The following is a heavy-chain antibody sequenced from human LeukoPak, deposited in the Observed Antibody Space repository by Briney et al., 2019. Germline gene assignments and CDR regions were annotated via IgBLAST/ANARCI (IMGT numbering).Heavy chain of an antibody. J-gene: IGHJ4*02. CDR1: GGAFSSYA. CDR2: IIPIFGTA. V-gene: IGHV1-69*06. CDR3: ARGDFYYDSSGYYLPHFDY. Sequence: SVKVSCKASGGAFSSYAISWVRQAPGQGLEWMGGIIPIFGTANYAQKFQGRVTITADKSTSTAYMELSSLRSEDTAVYYCARGDFYYDSSGYYLPHFDYWGQGTLVTVSS. D-gene: IGHD3-22*01.